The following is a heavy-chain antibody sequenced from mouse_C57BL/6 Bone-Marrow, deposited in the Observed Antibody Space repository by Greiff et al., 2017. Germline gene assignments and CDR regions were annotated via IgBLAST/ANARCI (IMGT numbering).Heavy chain of an antibody. CDR3: ARRRRYWYFDV. V-gene: IGHV1-69*01. J-gene: IGHJ1*03. Sequence: QVQLQQSGAELVMPGASVKLSCKASGYTFTSYWMHWVKQRPGQGLEWIGEIDPSDSYTNYNQKFKGKSTLTVDKSSSTAYMQLSSLTSEDSAVYYCARRRRYWYFDVWGTGTTVTVSS. CDR1: GYTFTSYW. CDR2: IDPSDSYT.